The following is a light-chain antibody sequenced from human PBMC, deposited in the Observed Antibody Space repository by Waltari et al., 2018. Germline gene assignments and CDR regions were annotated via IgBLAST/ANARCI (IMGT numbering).Light chain of an antibody. CDR2: EVS. J-gene: IGKJ3*01. V-gene: IGKV2-40*01. Sequence: IVMTQTPLSLPVTPGEPATISCRSSQSLLDSEDGNTYLEWYLQKPGQSPQALIYEVSNRASGAPDRFSGSGSDTDFTLKISRVEAEDVGVYYCMQGIEYPFTFGPGTKLDIK. CDR1: QSLLDSEDGNTY. CDR3: MQGIEYPFT.